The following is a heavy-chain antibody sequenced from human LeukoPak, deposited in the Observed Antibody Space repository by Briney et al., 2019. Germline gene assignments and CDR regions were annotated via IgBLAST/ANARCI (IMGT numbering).Heavy chain of an antibody. CDR1: GYTFTSYA. D-gene: IGHD3-22*01. Sequence: ASVTVSCKASGYTFTSYATHWVRQAPGQRLEWMGWINAGNGNTKYSQKFQGRVTITRDTSASTAYMELSSLRSEDTAVYYCARGNYYDSSGYLYYFDYWGQGTLVTVSS. CDR3: ARGNYYDSSGYLYYFDY. V-gene: IGHV1-3*01. J-gene: IGHJ4*02. CDR2: INAGNGNT.